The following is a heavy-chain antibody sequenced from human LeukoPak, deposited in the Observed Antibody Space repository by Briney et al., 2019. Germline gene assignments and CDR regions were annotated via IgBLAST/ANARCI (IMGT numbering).Heavy chain of an antibody. CDR1: EFTFSSYA. D-gene: IGHD3-22*01. Sequence: GGSLRLSCAASEFTFSSYAMSWVRQAPGKGLEWVSAISGSGGSTYYADSVKGRFTISRDNSKNTLYLQMNSLRAEDTAVYYCAKDWGYYYDSSGDGYFDYWGQGTLVTVSS. CDR3: AKDWGYYYDSSGDGYFDY. CDR2: ISGSGGST. J-gene: IGHJ4*02. V-gene: IGHV3-23*01.